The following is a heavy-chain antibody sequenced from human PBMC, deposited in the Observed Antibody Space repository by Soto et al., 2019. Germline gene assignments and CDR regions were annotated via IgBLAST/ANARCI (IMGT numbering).Heavy chain of an antibody. V-gene: IGHV3-21*01. CDR1: GFTFSSYS. D-gene: IGHD6-13*01. Sequence: GGSLRLSCAASGFTFSSYSMNWVRQAPGKGLEWVSSISSSSSYIYYADSVKGRFTISRDNAKNSLYLQMNSLRAEDTAVYYCARDAPSIADDNFDYWGQGTLVTVSS. J-gene: IGHJ4*02. CDR3: ARDAPSIADDNFDY. CDR2: ISSSSSYI.